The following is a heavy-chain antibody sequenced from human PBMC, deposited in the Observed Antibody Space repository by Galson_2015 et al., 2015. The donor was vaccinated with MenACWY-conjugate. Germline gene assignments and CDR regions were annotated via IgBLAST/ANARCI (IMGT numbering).Heavy chain of an antibody. D-gene: IGHD2-15*01. V-gene: IGHV3-23*01. Sequence: SLRLSCAASGFTFSNFAMNWVRQAPGKGLEWVSGISGGGVCTYFADSVKGRFRISRDNSKNTRYLEMNSLRAEDTAVYYCARGPPPYCSGGGCTQYPLDYWGQGTLVTVSS. CDR3: ARGPPPYCSGGGCTQYPLDY. CDR2: ISGGGVCT. CDR1: GFTFSNFA. J-gene: IGHJ4*02.